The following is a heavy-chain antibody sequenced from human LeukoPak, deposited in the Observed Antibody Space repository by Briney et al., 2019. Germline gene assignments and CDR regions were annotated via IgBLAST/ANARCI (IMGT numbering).Heavy chain of an antibody. CDR1: GFTLSSFE. D-gene: IGHD2-15*01. CDR2: IWYDGSNK. CDR3: ARVGCSGGSCRPYYYYAMDV. V-gene: IGHV3-33*08. Sequence: GGSLRLSCAASGFTLSSFEMNWVRQAPGKGLEWVAVIWYDGSNKDYAESVKGRFTISRDNSKNTLYLQMNSLRAEDKAVYYCARVGCSGGSCRPYYYYAMDVWGQGTTVTVSS. J-gene: IGHJ6*02.